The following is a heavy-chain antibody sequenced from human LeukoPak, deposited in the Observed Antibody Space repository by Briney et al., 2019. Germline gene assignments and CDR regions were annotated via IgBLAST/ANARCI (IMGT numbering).Heavy chain of an antibody. CDR1: GFTFSSYS. CDR2: ISSSSSTI. V-gene: IGHV3-48*01. CDR3: ARGGPPLYYYDSSGYYAIDY. J-gene: IGHJ4*02. D-gene: IGHD3-22*01. Sequence: PGGSLRLSCAASGFTFSSYSMNWVRQAPGKGLEWVSYISSSSSTIYYADSVKGRFTISRDNAKNSLYLQMNSLRAEDTAVYYCARGGPPLYYYDSSGYYAIDYWGQGTLVTVSS.